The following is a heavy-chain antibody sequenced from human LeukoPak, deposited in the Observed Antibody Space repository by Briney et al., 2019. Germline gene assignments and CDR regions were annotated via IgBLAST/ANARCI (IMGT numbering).Heavy chain of an antibody. Sequence: GRSLRLSCAASGFSFSTFAMHWVRQAPGKGLEWVAVTPYDGNNKYYADSVKGRFTISRDNSKNTLYLQMNSLRAEDMAVYYCARVSGEYRDYWGQGTLVTVSS. V-gene: IGHV3-30-3*01. CDR3: ARVSGEYRDY. CDR2: TPYDGNNK. J-gene: IGHJ4*02. CDR1: GFSFSTFA. D-gene: IGHD4-17*01.